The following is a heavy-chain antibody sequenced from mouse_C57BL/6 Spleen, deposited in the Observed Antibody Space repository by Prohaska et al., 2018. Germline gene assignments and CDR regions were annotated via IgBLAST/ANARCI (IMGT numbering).Heavy chain of an antibody. CDR3: VRHRGLLYAMDY. V-gene: IGHV10-1*01. D-gene: IGHD2-10*01. J-gene: IGHJ4*01. Sequence: EVQLVESGGGLVQPKGSLKLSCAASGFSFNTYAMNWVRQAPGKGLEWVARIRSKSNNYATYYADSVKDRFTISRDDSESMLYLQMNNLKTEDTAMYYCVRHRGLLYAMDYWGQGTSVTVSS. CDR2: IRSKSNNYAT. CDR1: GFSFNTYA.